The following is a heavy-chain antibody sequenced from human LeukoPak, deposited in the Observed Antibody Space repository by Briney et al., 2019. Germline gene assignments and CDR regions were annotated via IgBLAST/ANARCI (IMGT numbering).Heavy chain of an antibody. CDR2: IYNDGST. CDR3: ARTGYSSGWFNDH. CDR1: GFSVRSHY. D-gene: IGHD6-19*01. J-gene: IGHJ4*02. V-gene: IGHV3-53*01. Sequence: GGSLRLSCVVSGFSVRSHYMSWVRQAPAKELEWVSVIYNDGSTYYSDSVKGRFAISRDNSKNALYLQMNSLRVDDTAVYYCARTGYSSGWFNDHWGQGTLVTVSS.